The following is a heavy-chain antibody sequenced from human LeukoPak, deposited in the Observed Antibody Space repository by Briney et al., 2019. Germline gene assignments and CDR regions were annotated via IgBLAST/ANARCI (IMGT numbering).Heavy chain of an antibody. Sequence: PGGSLRLSCAASGFTFSSYGMHWVRQAPGKGLEWVAVISYDGSNKYYADSVKGRFTISRDNSKNTLYLQMNSLRAEDTAVYYCAKSVWNYYDSSMAYYYYGMDVWGQGTTVTVSS. CDR1: GFTFSSYG. D-gene: IGHD3-22*01. CDR2: ISYDGSNK. CDR3: AKSVWNYYDSSMAYYYYGMDV. V-gene: IGHV3-30*18. J-gene: IGHJ6*02.